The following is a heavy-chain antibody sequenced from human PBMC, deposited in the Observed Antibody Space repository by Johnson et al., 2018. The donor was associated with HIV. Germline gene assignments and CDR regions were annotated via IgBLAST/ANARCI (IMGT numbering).Heavy chain of an antibody. D-gene: IGHD1-26*01. J-gene: IGHJ3*02. V-gene: IGHV3-64*01. CDR1: GFTFSSYA. Sequence: VQLVESGGGLVQPGGSLRLSCAASGFTFSSYAMHWVRQAPGKGLECVSSISSNGSSTYYAYSVKGRFTISRDNSKNTLYLQMSSLRAEDMAVYYCGRGAVSPGAPDAFDIWGQGTMVTVSS. CDR3: GRGAVSPGAPDAFDI. CDR2: ISSNGSST.